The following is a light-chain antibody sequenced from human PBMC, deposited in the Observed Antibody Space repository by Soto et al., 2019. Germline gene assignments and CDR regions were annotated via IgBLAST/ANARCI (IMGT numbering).Light chain of an antibody. J-gene: IGKJ1*01. CDR1: QSVSSGY. Sequence: EIVLTQSPGTLSLSPGERATLSCRASQSVSSGYLAWYQQKPGQAPRLLIYGASSRAAGIADRFSGSGSGTDLTLTISRLEPEDFAVYYCQQYGNSPWTFGQGTKVEIK. CDR2: GAS. CDR3: QQYGNSPWT. V-gene: IGKV3-20*01.